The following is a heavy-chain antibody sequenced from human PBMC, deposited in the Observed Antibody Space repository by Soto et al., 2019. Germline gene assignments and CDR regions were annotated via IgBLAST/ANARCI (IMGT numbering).Heavy chain of an antibody. J-gene: IGHJ4*02. CDR2: INPNGGGT. V-gene: IGHV1-2*02. CDR3: AKVHGSGCYEDFDY. D-gene: IGHD6-19*01. Sequence: QVQLVQSGAEAKKPGASVKVSCKASGYTFIAYHIHWLRQAPGQGLEWMGWINPNGGGTNYAQEFQDRVTMTRDMSIRTAYMELSRLTSDDPAMYYCAKVHGSGCYEDFDYWGQGTLVTVSP. CDR1: GYTFIAYH.